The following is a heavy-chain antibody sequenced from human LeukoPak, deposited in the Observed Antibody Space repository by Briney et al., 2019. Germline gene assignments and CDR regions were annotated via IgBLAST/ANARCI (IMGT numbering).Heavy chain of an antibody. J-gene: IGHJ3*02. CDR2: ISHDGSNK. V-gene: IGHV3-30*18. CDR1: GFTFSSYG. CDR3: AKDQYSSSWYLAFDI. D-gene: IGHD6-13*01. Sequence: PGGSLRLSCAASGFTFSSYGMHWVRQAPGKGLEWVAVISHDGSNKYYADSVKGRFTISRDNSKNTLYLQMNSLRAEDTAVYYCAKDQYSSSWYLAFDIWGQGTMVTVSS.